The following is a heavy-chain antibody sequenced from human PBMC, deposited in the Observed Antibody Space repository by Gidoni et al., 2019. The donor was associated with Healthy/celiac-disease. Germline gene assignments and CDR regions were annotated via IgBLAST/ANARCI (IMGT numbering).Heavy chain of an antibody. D-gene: IGHD1-26*01. CDR3: ARDETGSGGYPPLLVRDYYYYDMDV. CDR1: GYTFTSYG. J-gene: IGHJ6*02. V-gene: IGHV1-18*01. CDR2: IRAYNGNT. Sequence: QVQLVQSGAEVKKPGASVKVSCKASGYTFTSYGISCVRQAPGQGPEWMGWIRAYNGNTNYAQKLQCRVTMTTDTSTSTAYMELRSLRSNDTAVYYCARDETGSGGYPPLLVRDYYYYDMDVWGQGTTVTVSS.